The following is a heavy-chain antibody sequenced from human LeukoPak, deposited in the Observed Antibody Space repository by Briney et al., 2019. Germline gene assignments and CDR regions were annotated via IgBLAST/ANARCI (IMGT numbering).Heavy chain of an antibody. D-gene: IGHD2/OR15-2a*01. CDR1: GFTFSSYA. CDR2: ISYDGSNK. CDR3: APYFPDRGS. V-gene: IGHV3-30-3*01. Sequence: GGSLRLSCAASGFTFSSYAMHWVRQAPGKGLEWVAVISYDGSNKYYADSVKGRFTISRDNSKNTLYLQMNSLRAEDTAVYYCAPYFPDRGSWGQGTLVIVSS. J-gene: IGHJ5*02.